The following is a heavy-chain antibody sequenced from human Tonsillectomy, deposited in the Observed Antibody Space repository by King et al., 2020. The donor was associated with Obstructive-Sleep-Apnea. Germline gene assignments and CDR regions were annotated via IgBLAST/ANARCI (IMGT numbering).Heavy chain of an antibody. D-gene: IGHD3-22*01. V-gene: IGHV1-18*01. CDR3: AREGGCYDSSDYPGYKPSDY. CDR1: GYTFTSYG. CDR2: ISAYNGNT. Sequence: QLVQSGVEVKKPGASVKVSCKASGYTFTSYGISWGRQAPGQGLEWMGWISAYNGNTIYAQNLQGRVTMSTDTSTSTGYMELRNLRSDDTAVYYCAREGGCYDSSDYPGYKPSDYWGQGTLLTVSS. J-gene: IGHJ4*02.